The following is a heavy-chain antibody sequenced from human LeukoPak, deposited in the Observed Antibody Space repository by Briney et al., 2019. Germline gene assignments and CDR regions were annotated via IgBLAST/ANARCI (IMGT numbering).Heavy chain of an antibody. V-gene: IGHV3-23*01. CDR2: ISGSGGST. D-gene: IGHD6-19*01. J-gene: IGHJ4*02. CDR1: GFTFRSYA. Sequence: GGSLRLSCAASGFTFRSYAMSWVRQAPGKGLEWVSAISGSGGSTYYADSVKGRFTISRDNSKHTLYLQMNSQRAEDTAVYYCAGSNAAPSWLPPHRYVDYWSQGTLVTDSS. CDR3: AGSNAAPSWLPPHRYVDY.